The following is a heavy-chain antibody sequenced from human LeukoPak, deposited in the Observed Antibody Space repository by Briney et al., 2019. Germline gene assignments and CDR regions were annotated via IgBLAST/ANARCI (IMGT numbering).Heavy chain of an antibody. D-gene: IGHD1-26*01. J-gene: IGHJ4*02. Sequence: SETLSLTCNVSGGSIRGYYWSWIRQPPGKGLEWIGYIYSSGSTYYNPSLKSRVTISVDTSKNQFSLKLSSVTAADTAVYYCARDSPSGSYYGYWGQGTLVTVSS. CDR1: GGSIRGYY. CDR3: ARDSPSGSYYGY. CDR2: IYSSGST. V-gene: IGHV4-59*12.